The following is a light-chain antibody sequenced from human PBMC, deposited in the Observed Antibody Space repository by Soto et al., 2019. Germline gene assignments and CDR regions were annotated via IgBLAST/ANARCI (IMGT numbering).Light chain of an antibody. CDR2: GAS. V-gene: IGKV3D-7*01. Sequence: GERVTLSGRASQSVISSYLTWYQQKPGQAPRLLIYGASTRATGIPARFSGSGSGTDFTLTISSLQPEDFAVYYCQQDYNKWAFGQGTKVDIK. CDR1: QSVISSY. J-gene: IGKJ1*01. CDR3: QQDYNKWA.